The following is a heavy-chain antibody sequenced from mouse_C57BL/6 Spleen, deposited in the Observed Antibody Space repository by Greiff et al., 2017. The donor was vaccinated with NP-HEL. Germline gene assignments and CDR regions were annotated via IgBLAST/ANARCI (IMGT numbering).Heavy chain of an antibody. V-gene: IGHV10-1*01. J-gene: IGHJ4*01. CDR2: IRSKSNNYAT. D-gene: IGHD2-5*01. CDR1: GFSFNTYA. CDR3: VRHSNYYAMDY. Sequence: EVKLMESGGGLVQPKGSLKLSCAASGFSFNTYAMNWVRQAPGKGLEWVARIRSKSNNYATYYADSVKDRFTISRDDSESMLYLQMNNLKTEDTAMYYCVRHSNYYAMDYWGQGTSVTVSS.